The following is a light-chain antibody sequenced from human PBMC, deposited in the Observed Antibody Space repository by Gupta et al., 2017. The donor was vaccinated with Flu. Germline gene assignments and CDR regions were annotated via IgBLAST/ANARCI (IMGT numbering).Light chain of an antibody. J-gene: IGKJ2*01. V-gene: IGKV3-15*01. CDR3: RQDNDWGNL. CDR2: RTS. Sequence: EIVMTQSPSTLSVSPGERATLSCRASQSVSRNLAWYQQKPGQAPRLLIFRTSTRATGVPARFSGSGSGTEFSLTISSLQSEDIAVYYCRQDNDWGNLFGQGTKMEIK. CDR1: QSVSRN.